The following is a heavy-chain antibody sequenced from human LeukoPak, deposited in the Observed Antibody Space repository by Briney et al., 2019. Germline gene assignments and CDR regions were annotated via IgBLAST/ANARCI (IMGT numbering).Heavy chain of an antibody. CDR2: IGSSNNYI. CDR1: GFTFSSYT. J-gene: IGHJ4*02. CDR3: ARDERDCSSTSCYWVY. V-gene: IGHV3-21*01. Sequence: PGGSLRLSCAASGFTFSSYTMTWVRRAPGKGLEWVSSIGSSNNYIHYADSMKGRVTISRDNAKNSLHLQMDSLRVEDTAVYYCARDERDCSSTSCYWVYWGQGTLVIVSS. D-gene: IGHD2-2*01.